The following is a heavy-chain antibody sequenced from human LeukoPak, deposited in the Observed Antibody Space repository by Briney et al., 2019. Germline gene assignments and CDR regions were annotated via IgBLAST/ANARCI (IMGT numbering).Heavy chain of an antibody. J-gene: IGHJ4*02. CDR1: GGSISSGSYY. Sequence: PSETLSLTCTVSGGSISSGSYYWSWIRQPAGKGLEWIGRIYTSGSTNYNPSLKSRVTISVDTSKNQFSLKLSSVTAADTAVYYCARGLITGDYVLKYYFDYWGQGTLVTVSS. CDR3: ARGLITGDYVLKYYFDY. D-gene: IGHD4-17*01. CDR2: IYTSGST. V-gene: IGHV4-61*02.